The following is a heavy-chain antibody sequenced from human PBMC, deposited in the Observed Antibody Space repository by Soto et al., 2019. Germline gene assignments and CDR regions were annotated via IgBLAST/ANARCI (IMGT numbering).Heavy chain of an antibody. Sequence: PSETLSLTCTVSGGSTSSSSYYWGWIRQPPGKGLEWIGYIYHSGSTYYNPSLKSRVTISVDRSKNQFSLKLSSVTAADTAVYYCASRYSGYDYVSDYWGQGTLVTVSS. V-gene: IGHV4-39*07. CDR3: ASRYSGYDYVSDY. CDR1: GGSTSSSSYY. D-gene: IGHD5-12*01. CDR2: IYHSGST. J-gene: IGHJ4*02.